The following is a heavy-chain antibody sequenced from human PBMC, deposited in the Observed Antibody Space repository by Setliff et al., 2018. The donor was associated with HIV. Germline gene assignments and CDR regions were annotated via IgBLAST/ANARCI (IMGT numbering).Heavy chain of an antibody. V-gene: IGHV4-59*01. J-gene: IGHJ4*02. D-gene: IGHD3-3*01. CDR2: IDDSGST. CDR1: GDSITGNY. CDR3: ARATYTTLFGVLMGGGLQY. Sequence: SETLSLTCTVSGDSITGNYWTWIRQPPGKGLEWIGYIDDSGSTNYNPSLKSRVSLSLDTSKTQFSLKLTSVTAADTAVYYCARATYTTLFGVLMGGGLQYWGPGTLVTVSS.